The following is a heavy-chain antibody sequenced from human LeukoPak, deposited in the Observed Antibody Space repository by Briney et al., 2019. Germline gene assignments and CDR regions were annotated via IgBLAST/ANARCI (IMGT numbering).Heavy chain of an antibody. CDR2: ISGYNGNT. V-gene: IGHV1-18*01. J-gene: IGHJ4*02. CDR1: GYTFSSYD. CDR3: ARGGNSVDY. D-gene: IGHD4-23*01. Sequence: ASAKVSCKASGYTFSSYDFSWVRQAPGQGLEWMGWISGYNGNTDYAQKLQGRVTMTTDTSTSTAYMELRSLRSDDTAVYYCARGGNSVDYWGQGTLVTVSS.